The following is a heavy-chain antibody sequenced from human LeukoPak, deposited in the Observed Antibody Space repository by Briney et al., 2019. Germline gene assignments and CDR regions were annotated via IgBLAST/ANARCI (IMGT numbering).Heavy chain of an antibody. V-gene: IGHV4-59*01. J-gene: IGHJ4*02. CDR1: GGSISSYY. D-gene: IGHD3-9*01. Sequence: SETLSLTCTVSGGSISSYYRSWVRQPPGQGLEWIGYIYYSGSTNYNTSLKSRVTISVDTSKNQFSLKPSSVTAADTAVYYCAKDDYDILTGYTSGFDYWGQGTLVTVSS. CDR3: AKDDYDILTGYTSGFDY. CDR2: IYYSGST.